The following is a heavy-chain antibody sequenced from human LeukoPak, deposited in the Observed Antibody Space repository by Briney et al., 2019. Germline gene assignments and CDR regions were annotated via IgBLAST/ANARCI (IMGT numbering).Heavy chain of an antibody. Sequence: SGGSLRLSCAASGFTFSTCAMSWVRQAPRKGLEWVSSISASGGATYYVDSVKGRFTISRDNSKNTLYLQMNSLRAEDTAVYYCAKASIAEYYFDCWGQGTLVTVSS. CDR3: AKASIAEYYFDC. CDR2: ISASGGAT. V-gene: IGHV3-23*01. CDR1: GFTFSTCA. J-gene: IGHJ4*02. D-gene: IGHD6-6*01.